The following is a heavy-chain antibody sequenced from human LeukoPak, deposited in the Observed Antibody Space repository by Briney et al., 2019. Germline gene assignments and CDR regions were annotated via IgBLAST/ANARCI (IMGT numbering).Heavy chain of an antibody. V-gene: IGHV4-39*06. J-gene: IGHJ6*03. CDR3: ARATYYDFWSGYYADYMDV. D-gene: IGHD3-3*01. CDR2: IYYSGST. Sequence: SETLSLTCTVSGGSISSSSYYWGWIRQPPGKGLEWIGSIYYSGSTYYNPSLKSRVTISVDTSKNQFPLKLSSVTAADTAVYYCARATYYDFWSGYYADYMDVWGKGTTVTVSS. CDR1: GGSISSSSYY.